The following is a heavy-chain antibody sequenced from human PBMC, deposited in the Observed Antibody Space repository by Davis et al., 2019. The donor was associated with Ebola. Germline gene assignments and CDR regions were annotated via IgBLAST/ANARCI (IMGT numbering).Heavy chain of an antibody. J-gene: IGHJ4*02. V-gene: IGHV3-23*01. Sequence: GGSLRLSCAASGFTFSSYVMSWVRQAPGKGLEWVSAISGSGGSTYYADSVKGRFTISRDNSKNTLYLQMNSLRAEDTAVYYCAKAKTMVTTYGDYWGQGTLVTVSS. CDR2: ISGSGGST. D-gene: IGHD4-17*01. CDR1: GFTFSSYV. CDR3: AKAKTMVTTYGDY.